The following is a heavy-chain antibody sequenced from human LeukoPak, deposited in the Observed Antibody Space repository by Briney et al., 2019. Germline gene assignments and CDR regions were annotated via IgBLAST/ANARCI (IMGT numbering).Heavy chain of an antibody. CDR1: EFTFDDYA. V-gene: IGHV3-9*01. CDR3: AKDYCSSTSCWAFYYYYMDV. J-gene: IGHJ6*03. CDR2: ISWNSGSI. Sequence: QPGRSLRLSCAASEFTFDDYAMHWVRQAPGKGLEWVSGISWNSGSIGYADSVKGRFTISRDNAKNSLYLQMNSLRAEDTALYYCAKDYCSSTSCWAFYYYYMDVWGKGTTVTVSS. D-gene: IGHD2-2*01.